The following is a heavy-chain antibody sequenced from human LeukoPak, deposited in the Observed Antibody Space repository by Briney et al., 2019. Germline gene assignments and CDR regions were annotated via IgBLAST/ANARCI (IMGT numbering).Heavy chain of an antibody. CDR2: IGNTGRTI. CDR1: GFRFSSYE. Sequence: GGSLRLSCAASGFRFSSYEMNWVRQAPGRGLEWVSYIGNTGRTIYYVDSVKGRFTVSRDNAKNSVYLQMNSLRAEDTAVYYCGRDFGLFGTKRSFDIWGQGTMVTVSS. D-gene: IGHD1-7*01. J-gene: IGHJ3*02. V-gene: IGHV3-48*03. CDR3: GRDFGLFGTKRSFDI.